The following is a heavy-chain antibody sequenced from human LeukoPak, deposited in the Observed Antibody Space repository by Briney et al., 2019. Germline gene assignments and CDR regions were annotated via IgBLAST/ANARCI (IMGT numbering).Heavy chain of an antibody. J-gene: IGHJ4*02. CDR1: GFTFSNLA. D-gene: IGHD2-15*01. CDR2: ISGSGGNT. Sequence: GGSLRLSCAASGFTFSNLAMSWVRQAPGKGLEWVSAISGSGGNTYYADSVKGRFTISRDNSKNTLYLQMNSLRAEDTAAYYCAKGYCSGDSCYRPFDYWGQGTLVTVSS. V-gene: IGHV3-23*01. CDR3: AKGYCSGDSCYRPFDY.